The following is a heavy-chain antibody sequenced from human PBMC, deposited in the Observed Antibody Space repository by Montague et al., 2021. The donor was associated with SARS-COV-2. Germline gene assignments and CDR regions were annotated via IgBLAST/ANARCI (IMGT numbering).Heavy chain of an antibody. V-gene: IGHV4-61*02. J-gene: IGHJ6*02. CDR2: IYTSGST. Sequence: TLSLTCIVYGGSISSGSYYWSWIRQPAGKGLEWIGRIYTSGSTNYNPSLKSRVTISVDTSKNQFSLKLSSVTAADTAVYYCARVGVGTMVRGVIPAYYYYGLDAWGQGTTVTVSS. CDR3: ARVGVGTMVRGVIPAYYYYGLDA. D-gene: IGHD3-10*01. CDR1: GGSISSGSYY.